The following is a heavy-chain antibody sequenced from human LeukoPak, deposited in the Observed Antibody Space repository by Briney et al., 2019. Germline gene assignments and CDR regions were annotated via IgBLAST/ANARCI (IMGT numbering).Heavy chain of an antibody. V-gene: IGHV4-39*01. CDR1: GGSISSSSYY. J-gene: IGHJ4*02. Sequence: SETLSLTCTVSGGSISSSSYYWGWIRQPPGKGLEWIGSIYYSGSTYYNPSLKSRVTISVDTSKNQFSPKLSSVTAADTAVYYCARLNYYGSGSYYRGSQRAFDYWGQGTLVTVSS. D-gene: IGHD3-10*01. CDR3: ARLNYYGSGSYYRGSQRAFDY. CDR2: IYYSGST.